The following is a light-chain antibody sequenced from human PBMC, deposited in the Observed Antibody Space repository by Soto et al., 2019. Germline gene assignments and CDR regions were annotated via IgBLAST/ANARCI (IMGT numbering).Light chain of an antibody. V-gene: IGKV3-20*01. J-gene: IGKJ1*01. CDR3: QQYGSSPQT. CDR1: QSLSSSY. CDR2: GAS. Sequence: IVLTQSPGTLSLSPGERATLSCRASQSLSSSYLAWYQQKPGQAPRLLIYGASGRATDIPARFSGSGSGTDFALTISRLEPEDFAVYYCQQYGSSPQTFGQGTKVEIK.